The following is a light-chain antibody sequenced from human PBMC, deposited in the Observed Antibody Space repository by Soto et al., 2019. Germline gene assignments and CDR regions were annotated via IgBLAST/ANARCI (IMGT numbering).Light chain of an antibody. CDR3: QQYGPSPLYT. V-gene: IGKV3-20*01. CDR2: RTY. CDR1: QSVSSGY. J-gene: IGKJ2*01. Sequence: VLTQSPGTLSLSPGERATLSCRAGQSVSSGYLAWYQQKPGQAPRLLIYRTYTRATGIPDRFSGSGSGTDFTLTISRLQPEDFAVYYCQQYGPSPLYTFGQGTKLEIK.